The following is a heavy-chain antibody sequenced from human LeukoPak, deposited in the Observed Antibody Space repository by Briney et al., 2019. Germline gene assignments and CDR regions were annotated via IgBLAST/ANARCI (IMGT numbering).Heavy chain of an antibody. J-gene: IGHJ4*02. V-gene: IGHV4-39*01. D-gene: IGHD5-12*01. Sequence: SETLSLTCTVSGGPISSYYWGWIRQPPGKGLEWIGSIYYSGSTYYNPSLKSRVTISVDTSKNQFSLKLSSVTAADTAVYYGARGRGYIDYWGQGTLVTVSS. CDR1: GGPISSYY. CDR2: IYYSGST. CDR3: ARGRGYIDY.